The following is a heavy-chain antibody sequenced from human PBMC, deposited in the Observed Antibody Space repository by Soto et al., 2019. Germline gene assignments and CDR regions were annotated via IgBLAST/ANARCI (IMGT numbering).Heavy chain of an antibody. CDR2: IYHSGNT. J-gene: IGHJ6*02. D-gene: IGHD6-19*01. Sequence: SETLSLTCTVSGDSVTRSNWWGWVRQSPGKGLEWIGEIYHSGNTKYNPSIKSRVTISVDKSKNKFSLHLTSVTAADTAVYYCASSGWSGDFYYYYGMDVWGQGTTVTVSS. CDR3: ASSGWSGDFYYYYGMDV. CDR1: GDSVTRSNW. V-gene: IGHV4-4*02.